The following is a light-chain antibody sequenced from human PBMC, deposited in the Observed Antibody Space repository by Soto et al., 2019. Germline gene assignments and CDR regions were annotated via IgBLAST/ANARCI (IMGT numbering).Light chain of an antibody. Sequence: QSALTQPASVSGSPGQSITISCTGTSSDVGGYNYVSWYQQHPGKAPKLILYEVNNRPSGVSNRFSGSKSGNTASLTISGLQAEDEADYYCSSYTSSSTVVFGGGTQLTVL. CDR1: SSDVGGYNY. J-gene: IGLJ2*01. CDR3: SSYTSSSTVV. CDR2: EVN. V-gene: IGLV2-14*01.